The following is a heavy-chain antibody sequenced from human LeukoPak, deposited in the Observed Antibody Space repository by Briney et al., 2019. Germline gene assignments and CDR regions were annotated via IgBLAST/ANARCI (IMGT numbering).Heavy chain of an antibody. D-gene: IGHD3-22*01. V-gene: IGHV3-48*03. J-gene: IGHJ6*02. CDR2: ISSSGSTT. CDR3: ARTYDTSGYYYHYYYGMDV. Sequence: GGSLRLSCAASGFTFSDYEMNWVRQAPGKGLEWVSYISSSGSTTHYADSVKVRFTISRDNAKTSLNLQMNSLRAEDTAVYYCARTYDTSGYYYHYYYGMDVWGQGTTVTVSS. CDR1: GFTFSDYE.